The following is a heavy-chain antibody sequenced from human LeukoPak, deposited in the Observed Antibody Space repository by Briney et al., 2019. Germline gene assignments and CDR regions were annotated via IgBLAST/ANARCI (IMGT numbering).Heavy chain of an antibody. CDR1: GFTFSSYG. V-gene: IGHV3-30*19. CDR3: VFSTVTYFDY. D-gene: IGHD4-17*01. CDR2: ISYDGSNK. Sequence: GGSLRLSCAASGFTFSSYGMHWVRQAPGKGLEWVAVISYDGSNKYYADSVKGRFTISRDNSKNTLYLQMNSLRAEDTAVYYCVFSTVTYFDYWGQGTLVTVSS. J-gene: IGHJ4*02.